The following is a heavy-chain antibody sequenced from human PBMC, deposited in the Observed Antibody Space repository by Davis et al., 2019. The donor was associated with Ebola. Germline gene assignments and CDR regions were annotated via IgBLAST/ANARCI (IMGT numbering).Heavy chain of an antibody. CDR1: GFTFNTYA. V-gene: IGHV3-15*01. Sequence: GESLKISCGGFGFTFNTYAMSWVRQAPGKGLEWVGRIRSKTNGGIIDYAAFVEGRFIISRDDSKNPLFLQINSLRTEDTAVYYCSTDPARGYWGQGTLVNVSS. CDR2: IRSKTNGGII. J-gene: IGHJ4*02. CDR3: STDPARGY.